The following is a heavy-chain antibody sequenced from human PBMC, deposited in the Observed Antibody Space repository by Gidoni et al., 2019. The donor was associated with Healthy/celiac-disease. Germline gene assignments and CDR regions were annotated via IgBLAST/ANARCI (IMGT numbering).Heavy chain of an antibody. CDR1: GFSLSTSGVG. D-gene: IGHD3-3*01. J-gene: IGHJ5*02. CDR2: IYWDDDK. CDR3: AHKGAGVVSNWFDP. V-gene: IGHV2-5*02. Sequence: QITLKESGPTLVKPTQTLTLTCTFSGFSLSTSGVGVGWIRQPPGKALEWLALIYWDDDKRYSPSLKSRLTITKDTSKNQVVLTMTNMDPVDTATYYCAHKGAGVVSNWFDPWGQGTLVTVSS.